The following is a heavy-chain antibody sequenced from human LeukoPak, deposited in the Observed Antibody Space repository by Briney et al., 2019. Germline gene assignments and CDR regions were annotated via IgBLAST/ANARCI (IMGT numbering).Heavy chain of an antibody. CDR2: ITGSSKSI. D-gene: IGHD3/OR15-3a*01. Sequence: GGSLRLSCAASGFTFSSYSMNWVRQAPGKGLEWVTSITGSSKSIYYADSVKGRFTISRDNAKNSLDLQMNSLRAEDTAMYYCAKENEYDFWTGSYFDYWGQGILVTVSS. J-gene: IGHJ4*02. CDR1: GFTFSSYS. CDR3: AKENEYDFWTGSYFDY. V-gene: IGHV3-21*01.